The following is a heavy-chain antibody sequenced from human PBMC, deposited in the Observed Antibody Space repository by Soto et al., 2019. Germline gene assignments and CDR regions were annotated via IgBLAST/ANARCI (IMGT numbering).Heavy chain of an antibody. Sequence: ASVKVSCKASGYSFTDYHIHWVRHAPGQGLEWLGRINPKSGGTSTAQKFQGWVTMTTDTSISTASMELTRLTSDDTAIYYCARGDSTDCSNGVCSFFYNHDMDVWGQGTTVTVSS. CDR1: GYSFTDYH. D-gene: IGHD2-8*01. V-gene: IGHV1-2*04. J-gene: IGHJ6*02. CDR3: ARGDSTDCSNGVCSFFYNHDMDV. CDR2: INPKSGGT.